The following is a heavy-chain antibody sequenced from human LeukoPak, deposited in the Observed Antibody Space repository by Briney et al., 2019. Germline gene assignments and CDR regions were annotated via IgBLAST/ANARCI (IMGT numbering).Heavy chain of an antibody. Sequence: GGSLRLSCAASGFSFSTYWMSWVRQAPGKGLEWVANIKVDGSEKYYVDSVKGRFTISRDNAKESLYLQMDNLRAEDTAVYYCVRENWGDVWGQGTTVAVSS. V-gene: IGHV3-7*05. J-gene: IGHJ6*02. CDR3: VRENWGDV. D-gene: IGHD7-27*01. CDR1: GFSFSTYW. CDR2: IKVDGSEK.